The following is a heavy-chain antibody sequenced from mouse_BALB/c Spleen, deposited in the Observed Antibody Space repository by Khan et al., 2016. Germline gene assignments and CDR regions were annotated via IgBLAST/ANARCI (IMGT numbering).Heavy chain of an antibody. CDR2: ITSYNGAT. D-gene: IGHD1-1*01. V-gene: IGHV1S34*01. CDR1: GYSFTGYY. CDR3: ASPCGSSYVGFAY. Sequence: LVKTGASVKISCKASGYSFTGYYMHWVKQSHGKSLEWIGYITSYNGATSYNQKFKGKATFTVDTSSSPAYMQFNSLTSADSAVQYCASPCGSSYVGFAYWGQGTLVTVSA. J-gene: IGHJ3*01.